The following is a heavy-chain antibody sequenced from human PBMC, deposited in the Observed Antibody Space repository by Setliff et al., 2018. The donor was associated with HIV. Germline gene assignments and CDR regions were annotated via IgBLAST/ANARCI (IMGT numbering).Heavy chain of an antibody. J-gene: IGHJ4*02. CDR2: INYSWRT. D-gene: IGHD4-17*01. Sequence: PSETLSLTCTVSGASVGSGSHYWSWIRQPPGKGLEYIGYINYSWRTTYNPPLKSRVSMSIDTSKNQFSLRLSSVTAADTAVYYCARDPPGHGDSNDYWGQGTLGTVS. CDR3: ARDPPGHGDSNDY. CDR1: GASVGSGSHY. V-gene: IGHV4-61*01.